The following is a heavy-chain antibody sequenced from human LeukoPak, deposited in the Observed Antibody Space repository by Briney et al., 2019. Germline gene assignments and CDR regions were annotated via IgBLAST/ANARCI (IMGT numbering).Heavy chain of an antibody. Sequence: GASVKVSCKASGYTFTSYGISWVRQAPGQGLEWMGWISAYNGNTNYAQKLQGRDTMTTDTSTSTAYMELRSLRSDDTAVYYCARDFTVVVPAAMSAFDPWGQGTLVTVSS. J-gene: IGHJ5*02. CDR2: ISAYNGNT. CDR3: ARDFTVVVPAAMSAFDP. D-gene: IGHD2-2*01. CDR1: GYTFTSYG. V-gene: IGHV1-18*01.